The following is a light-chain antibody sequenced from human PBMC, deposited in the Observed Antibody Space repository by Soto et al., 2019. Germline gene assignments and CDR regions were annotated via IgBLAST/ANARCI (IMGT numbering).Light chain of an antibody. J-gene: IGKJ2*01. CDR1: QSVSSSY. Sequence: EIVLTQSPGTLSLSPGERATLSCRASQSVSSSYLAWYQQKPGQAPRLLIYGASSRATAIPDRFSGSGSGTDFTLTISRLEPEDFAVYYCQQYGSSPYTCGQGTKLEIK. CDR2: GAS. CDR3: QQYGSSPYT. V-gene: IGKV3-20*01.